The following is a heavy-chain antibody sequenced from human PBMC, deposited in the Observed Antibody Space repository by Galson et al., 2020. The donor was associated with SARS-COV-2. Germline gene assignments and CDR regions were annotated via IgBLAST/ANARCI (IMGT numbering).Heavy chain of an antibody. CDR2: IYYSGST. V-gene: IGHV4-59*01. D-gene: IGHD3-16*02. CDR1: GGSISSYY. J-gene: IGHJ4*02. Sequence: KTSETLSLTCTVSGGSISSYYWSWIRQPPGKGLEWVGNIYYSGSTNYNHSLKRRVPISVATSKNQFSLKLSAVTAADTAVYDCAREVMLTFGGGIVMPGCFDYWGQGTLVTVSS. CDR3: AREVMLTFGGGIVMPGCFDY.